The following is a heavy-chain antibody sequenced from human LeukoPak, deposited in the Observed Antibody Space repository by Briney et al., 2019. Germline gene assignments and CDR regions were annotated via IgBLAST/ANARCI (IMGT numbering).Heavy chain of an antibody. CDR3: ARVILGFDH. D-gene: IGHD3-3*01. CDR1: GGSFSGYY. J-gene: IGHJ5*02. V-gene: IGHV4-34*01. Sequence: SETLSLTCAVYGGSFSGYYWSWIRQPPGKGLEWIGEINHSGSTNYNPSLKSRVTISVDTSKNQFSLKLSSVTAADTAVYYCARVILGFDHWGQGTLVTVSS. CDR2: INHSGST.